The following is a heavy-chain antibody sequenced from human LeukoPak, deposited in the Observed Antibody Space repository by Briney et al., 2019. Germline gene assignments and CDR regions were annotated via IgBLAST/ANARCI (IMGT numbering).Heavy chain of an antibody. CDR3: ARDAGMTHHRNWFDP. CDR2: IYHSGST. Sequence: SETLSLTCTVSGYSISSSYCWGWIRQPPGKGLEWIGSIYHSGSTYYNPSLKSRVTISVDTSKNQFSLKLSSVTAADTAVYYCARDAGMTHHRNWFDPWGQGTLVTVSS. V-gene: IGHV4-38-2*02. J-gene: IGHJ5*02. CDR1: GYSISSSYC.